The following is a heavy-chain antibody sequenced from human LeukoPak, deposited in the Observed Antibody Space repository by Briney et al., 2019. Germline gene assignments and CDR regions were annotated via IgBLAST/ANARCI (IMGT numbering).Heavy chain of an antibody. CDR3: ARCSGDSCWVRY. D-gene: IGHD2-15*01. CDR2: MNPNSGNT. Sequence: ASVKVSCKASGYTFTSYDINWVRQATGQGLEWMGWMNPNSGNTGYAQKFQGRVTMTRNTSISTAYMELSSLRSEDTAVYYCARCSGDSCWVRYWGQGTLVTVSS. CDR1: GYTFTSYD. V-gene: IGHV1-8*01. J-gene: IGHJ4*02.